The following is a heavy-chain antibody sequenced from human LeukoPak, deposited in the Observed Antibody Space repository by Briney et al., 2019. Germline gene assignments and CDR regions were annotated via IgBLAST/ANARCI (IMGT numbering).Heavy chain of an antibody. CDR3: AKSHGYSSSDDFDY. V-gene: IGHV3-30-3*02. D-gene: IGHD6-13*01. J-gene: IGHJ4*02. CDR2: ISHDRSNK. Sequence: PGGSLRLSCAASGFTFSSSAMHWVHQAPGRGLEWVAVISHDRSNKHYADSVKGRFTISRDNSKNTLYLQMNSLRAEDTAVYYCAKSHGYSSSDDFDYWGQGTLVTVSS. CDR1: GFTFSSSA.